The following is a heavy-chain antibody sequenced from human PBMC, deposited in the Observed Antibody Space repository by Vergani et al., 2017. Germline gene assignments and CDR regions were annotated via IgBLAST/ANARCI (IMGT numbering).Heavy chain of an antibody. CDR1: GFTFDDYG. V-gene: IGHV3-20*01. J-gene: IGHJ3*02. CDR2: INWNGGST. Sequence: EVQLLESGGGLVQPGGSLRLSCAASGFTFDDYGMSWVRQAPGKGLEWVSGINWNGGSTGYADSVKGRFTISRDNAKNSLYLQMNSLRAEDTALYHCARRSSGGDPLAFDIWGQGTMVTVSS. CDR3: ARRSSGGDPLAFDI. D-gene: IGHD2-15*01.